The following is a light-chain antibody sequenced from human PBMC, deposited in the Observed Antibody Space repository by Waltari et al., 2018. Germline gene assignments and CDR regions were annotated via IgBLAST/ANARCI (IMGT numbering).Light chain of an antibody. J-gene: IGKJ2*01. CDR1: QGISTW. CDR3: QQYNSAPYN. CDR2: KAS. V-gene: IGKV1-12*01. Sequence: DIQVTQSPSSLSASVGDRVTITCRASQGISTWLAWYQQKPGKAPNLLIYKASSLESGVPSRFSGSGSGTDFTLTINSLQPEDCATYYCQQYNSAPYNFGQGTKVEI.